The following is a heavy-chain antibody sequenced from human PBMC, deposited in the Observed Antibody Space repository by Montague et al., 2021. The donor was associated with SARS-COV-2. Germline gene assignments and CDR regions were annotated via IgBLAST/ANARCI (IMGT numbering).Heavy chain of an antibody. Sequence: SETLSLTCTVTGGSISSSSYYWGWIRQPPEKGLEWIGSIYYSGSTYYNPSLKSRVTISVDTSKNQFSLKLSSVTAADTAVYYCARHARRGIGGTPSGGFDPWGQGTLVTVSS. D-gene: IGHD1-26*01. CDR3: ARHARRGIGGTPSGGFDP. J-gene: IGHJ5*02. V-gene: IGHV4-39*01. CDR2: IYYSGST. CDR1: GGSISSSSYY.